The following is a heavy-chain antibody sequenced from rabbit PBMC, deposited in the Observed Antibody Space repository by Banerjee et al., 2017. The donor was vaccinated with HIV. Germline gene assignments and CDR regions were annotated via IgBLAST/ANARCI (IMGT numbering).Heavy chain of an antibody. CDR2: IRSGSGGST. D-gene: IGHD6-1*01. CDR3: VGDRDIGDIYNTYGLAL. J-gene: IGHJ4*01. Sequence: QSLEESGGGLVQPEGSLTLTCKASGLDFSRYSMCWVRQAPGKGLEWIACIRSGSGGSTYYASWAKGRFTISKTSSTTVTLQMTSLTAADTATYFCVGDRDIGDIYNTYGLALWGQGTLVTVS. CDR1: GLDFSRYS. V-gene: IGHV1S40*01.